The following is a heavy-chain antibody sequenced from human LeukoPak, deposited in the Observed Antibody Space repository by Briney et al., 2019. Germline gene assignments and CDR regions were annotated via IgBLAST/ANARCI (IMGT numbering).Heavy chain of an antibody. CDR2: IYSSGST. Sequence: SETLSLTCTVSGGSISNYYWSWIRQPAGKGLEWIGRIYSSGSTNYNPSLKSRVTMSVDTSKNQFSLKLSSVTAADTAVYYCARGGPEYTAMAPFDYWGQGTLVTVSS. CDR1: GGSISNYY. D-gene: IGHD5-18*01. V-gene: IGHV4-4*07. J-gene: IGHJ4*02. CDR3: ARGGPEYTAMAPFDY.